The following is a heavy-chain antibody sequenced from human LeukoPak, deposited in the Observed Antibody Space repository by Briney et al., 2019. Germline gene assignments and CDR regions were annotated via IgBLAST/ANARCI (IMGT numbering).Heavy chain of an antibody. J-gene: IGHJ6*02. V-gene: IGHV4-59*07. Sequence: TDTLSLTCTVSGGSISSSYWSWIRQPPGKGLEWIGHIYYSGSTNINPPLKSRVTLSLDTSKNQFPLKLISVHAADTAVYYCARGAGKYYFPGMDVWGQRTTVTVSS. CDR2: IYYSGST. CDR3: ARGAGKYYFPGMDV. CDR1: GGSISSSY.